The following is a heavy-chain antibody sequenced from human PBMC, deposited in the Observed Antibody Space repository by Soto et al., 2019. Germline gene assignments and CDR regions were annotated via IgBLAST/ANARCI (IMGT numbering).Heavy chain of an antibody. CDR1: GGSISSGGYY. V-gene: IGHV4-31*03. D-gene: IGHD4-4*01. J-gene: IGHJ6*02. CDR2: IYYSGST. CDR3: AREEIGHDYSKSILGYYYYYGMDV. Sequence: PSETLSLTCTVSGGSISSGGYYWSWIRQHPGKGLEWIGYIYYSGSTYYNPSLKSRVTISVDTSKNQFSLKLSSVTAADTAVYYCAREEIGHDYSKSILGYYYYYGMDVWGQGTTVTVSS.